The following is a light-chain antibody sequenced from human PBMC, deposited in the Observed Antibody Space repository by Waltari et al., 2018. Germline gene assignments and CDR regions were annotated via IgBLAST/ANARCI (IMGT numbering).Light chain of an antibody. CDR2: YTS. CDR3: QQYNNSPYS. V-gene: IGKV1-33*01. J-gene: IGKJ2*03. CDR1: QGINND. Sequence: DIQMTQSPSSLSASFGHRVTITCRSSQGINNDLSWYQQKPGKAPKTLIYYTSSLETGVPSRFSGSRSGTDYTLTISSLQPEDIATYYCQQYNNSPYSFGQGTKVEIK.